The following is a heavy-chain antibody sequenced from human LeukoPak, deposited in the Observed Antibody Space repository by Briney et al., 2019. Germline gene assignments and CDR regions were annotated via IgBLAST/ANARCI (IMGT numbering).Heavy chain of an antibody. CDR2: ISGSGGST. V-gene: IGHV3-23*01. CDR3: AKDGGLRAFDI. J-gene: IGHJ3*02. CDR1: RFAFNKFA. D-gene: IGHD2-15*01. Sequence: PGGSLRLSRAASRFAFNKFAMSWVRQAPGKGLEWVSAISGSGGSTYYADSVKGRFTISRDNSKNTLYLQMNSLRAEDTAVYYCAKDGGLRAFDIWGQGTMVTVSS.